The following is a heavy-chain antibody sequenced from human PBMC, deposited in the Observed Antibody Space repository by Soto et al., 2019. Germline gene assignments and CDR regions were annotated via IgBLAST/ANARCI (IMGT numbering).Heavy chain of an antibody. CDR3: ARVRLTTVTTSADDAFDI. D-gene: IGHD4-4*01. CDR2: MNPNSGNT. V-gene: IGHV1-8*01. J-gene: IGHJ3*02. Sequence: ASVKVSCKASGYTFTIYDINWVRQATGQGLEWMGWMNPNSGNTGYAQKFQGRVTMTRNTSISTAYMELSSLRSEDTAVYYCARVRLTTVTTSADDAFDIWGQGTMVTVS. CDR1: GYTFTIYD.